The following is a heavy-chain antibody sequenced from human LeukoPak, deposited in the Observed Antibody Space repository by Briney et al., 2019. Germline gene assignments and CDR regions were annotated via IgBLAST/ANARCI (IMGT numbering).Heavy chain of an antibody. CDR2: ISYSGTT. D-gene: IGHD3-10*01. V-gene: IGHV4-59*01. Sequence: SETLSLTCTVSGGSISSYYWNWIRQPPGKGLEWIGYISYSGTTNYNPSLKSRVTISADTSKNQFSLELSSVTAADTAVYYCARDRYYDSGSYYNWGQGTLVTVSS. CDR1: GGSISSYY. J-gene: IGHJ4*02. CDR3: ARDRYYDSGSYYN.